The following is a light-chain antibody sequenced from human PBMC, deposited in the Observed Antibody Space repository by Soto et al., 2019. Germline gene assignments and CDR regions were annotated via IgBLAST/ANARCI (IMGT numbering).Light chain of an antibody. CDR1: SSDIGAYKF. V-gene: IGLV2-8*01. Sequence: QSALTQPPSASGSPGQSVAISCTGTSSDIGAYKFVSWYQQHPGKAPKLIIYEVSIRPSGVPDRFSGSKSGNTASLTVSGLLAEDEADYYCSLYAGTNSAVFGGGTKVTVL. CDR2: EVS. CDR3: SLYAGTNSAV. J-gene: IGLJ2*01.